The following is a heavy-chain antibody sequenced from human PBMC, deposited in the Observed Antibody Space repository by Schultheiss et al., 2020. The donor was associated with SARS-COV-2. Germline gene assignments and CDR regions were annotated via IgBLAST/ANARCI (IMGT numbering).Heavy chain of an antibody. CDR3: ARRDGYNYFDY. J-gene: IGHJ4*02. D-gene: IGHD5-24*01. CDR1: GGSITRYY. CDR2: IYYSGST. Sequence: SETLSLTCTVSGGSITRYYWSWIRQPPGKGLEWIGYIYYSGSTNYNPSLKSRVTISVDTSKNQFSLKLSSVTAADTAVYYCARRDGYNYFDYWGQGTLVTVS. V-gene: IGHV4-59*01.